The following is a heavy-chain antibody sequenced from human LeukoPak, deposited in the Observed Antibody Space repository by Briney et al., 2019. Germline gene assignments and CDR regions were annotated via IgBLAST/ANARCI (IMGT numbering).Heavy chain of an antibody. V-gene: IGHV3-21*01. CDR1: GFTFSSYS. D-gene: IGHD5-12*01. CDR2: ISSSSSYI. Sequence: GGSLRLSCAASGFTFSSYSMNWVCQAPGKGLEWVSSISSSSSYIYYADSVKGRFTISRDNAKNSLYLQMNSLRAEDTAVYYCAREGPRGYSGYASDYWGPGTLVTVSS. J-gene: IGHJ4*02. CDR3: AREGPRGYSGYASDY.